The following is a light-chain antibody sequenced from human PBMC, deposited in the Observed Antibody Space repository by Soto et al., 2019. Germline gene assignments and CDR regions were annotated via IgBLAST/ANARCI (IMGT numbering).Light chain of an antibody. Sequence: ESVLTQTPGTLSLSPVERAIHSCRASQRVRSTSLGWYQQKPGQAPGLLIYGASCWDIGIPDRFSGSGSGTDFTLTISRLEPEDFAAYYCQQFGGSPWTFGRGTKVDIK. CDR2: GAS. CDR1: QRVRSTS. J-gene: IGKJ1*01. CDR3: QQFGGSPWT. V-gene: IGKV3-20*01.